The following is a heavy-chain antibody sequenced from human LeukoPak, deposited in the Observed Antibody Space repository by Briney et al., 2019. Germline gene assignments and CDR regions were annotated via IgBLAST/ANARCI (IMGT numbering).Heavy chain of an antibody. V-gene: IGHV3-21*01. J-gene: IGHJ4*02. Sequence: GSLRLSCEGAGFTFSSYSMIWVRQAPGKGLEWVSSILGDSTETRHADSLMGRFTLSRDNAKKSLYLQMNSLRAEDTAVYYCARGHFGVVLDYWGQGTLVTVSS. CDR3: ARGHFGVVLDY. CDR1: GFTFSSYS. CDR2: ILGDSTET. D-gene: IGHD3-3*01.